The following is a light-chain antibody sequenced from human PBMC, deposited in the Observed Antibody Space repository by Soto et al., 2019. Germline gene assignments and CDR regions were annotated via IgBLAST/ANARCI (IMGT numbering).Light chain of an antibody. CDR1: SSDVGGYNY. CDR3: SSYTSSSTLV. Sequence: QSALTQPASVSGSPGQSITISCTGTSSDVGGYNYVSWYQQHPGKATKLMIYEVSNRPSGVSNRFSGSKSGNTASLTISGRQAEDEADYYCSSYTSSSTLVFGGGTQLTVL. CDR2: EVS. J-gene: IGLJ3*02. V-gene: IGLV2-14*01.